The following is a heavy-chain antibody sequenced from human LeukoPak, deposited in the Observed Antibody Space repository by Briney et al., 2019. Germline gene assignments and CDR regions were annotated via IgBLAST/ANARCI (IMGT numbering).Heavy chain of an antibody. V-gene: IGHV1-69*01. J-gene: IGHJ5*02. CDR3: ARGRDSGWYDWFDP. CDR2: IIPILGTA. Sequence: SVKVSCKASGGTFSSYAISWVRQAPGQGLEWMGGIIPILGTANYAQKFQGRVTITADESTSTAYMELSSLRSQDTAVYYCARGRDSGWYDWFDPWGQGTLVTVSS. CDR1: GGTFSSYA. D-gene: IGHD6-19*01.